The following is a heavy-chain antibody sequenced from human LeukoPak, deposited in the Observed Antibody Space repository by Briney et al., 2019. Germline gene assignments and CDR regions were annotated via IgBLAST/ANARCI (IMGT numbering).Heavy chain of an antibody. CDR1: GGSFSGYY. V-gene: IGHV4-34*01. J-gene: IGHJ4*02. CDR2: IHHSGST. CDR3: ARSRGWLQSHPLDY. D-gene: IGHD5-24*01. Sequence: KASETLSLTCAVYGGSFSGYYWSWIRQPPGKGLEWIGEIHHSGSTNYNPSLKSRVTISVDTSKNQFSLKLSSVTAADTAVYYCARSRGWLQSHPLDYWGQGTLVTVSS.